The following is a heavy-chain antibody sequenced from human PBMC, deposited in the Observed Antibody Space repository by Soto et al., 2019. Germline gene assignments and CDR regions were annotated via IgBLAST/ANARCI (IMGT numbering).Heavy chain of an antibody. CDR2: IYPGDSDT. D-gene: IGHD3-10*01. J-gene: IGHJ4*02. CDR3: ARTFYYYASRIYSPLDY. CDR1: GYSFTTYG. Sequence: GEALKISWQGSGYSFTTYGIGWVRQMPGKGLEWMGIIYPGDSDTRYSPSFQGQVTISADKSISTAYLQWSSLRASDTAIYYCARTFYYYASRIYSPLDYWGKGPVVTVSS. V-gene: IGHV5-51*01.